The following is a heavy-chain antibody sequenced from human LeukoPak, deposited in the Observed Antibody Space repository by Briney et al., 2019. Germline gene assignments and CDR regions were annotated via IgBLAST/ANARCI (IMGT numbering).Heavy chain of an antibody. J-gene: IGHJ4*02. V-gene: IGHV4-61*02. Sequence: SETLSLTCTVSGGSIISGSYYWSWIRQPAGKGLEWIGRIYTSGSTNYNPSLKSRVTISVDTSKNQFSLKLSSVNAADTAVYYCARDSTTTVTIFDYWAQGTLVTVSS. CDR1: GGSIISGSYY. CDR2: IYTSGST. CDR3: ARDSTTTVTIFDY. D-gene: IGHD4-17*01.